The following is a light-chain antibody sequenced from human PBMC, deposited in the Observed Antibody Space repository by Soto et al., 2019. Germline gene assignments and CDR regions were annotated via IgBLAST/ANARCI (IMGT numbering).Light chain of an antibody. J-gene: IGLJ1*01. CDR2: DVR. CDR1: SRDIGAYDY. V-gene: IGLV2-11*01. CDR3: CADGDSYRFV. Sequence: QSVLTQPRSVSGSPGQSVTISCTGSSRDIGAYDYVSWYQQFPGKAPKVIIYDVRKRPSGVPDRFSGSKSGNAVSLTISGLQVEDEADYYCCADGDSYRFVFGPGTKVTVL.